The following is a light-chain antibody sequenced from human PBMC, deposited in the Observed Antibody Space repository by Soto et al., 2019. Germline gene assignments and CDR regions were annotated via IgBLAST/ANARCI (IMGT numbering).Light chain of an antibody. Sequence: DIVMTQSPLSLPVTPGEPASISCRSSQSLLHSNGYNYLDWYLQKPGQSPQLLIYLGSNRASGVPDRFSGSGSGTDFTLKISRVEAEDVGFYYCMQALQTPTFGQGTRLEIX. J-gene: IGKJ5*01. CDR2: LGS. CDR1: QSLLHSNGYNY. V-gene: IGKV2-28*01. CDR3: MQALQTPT.